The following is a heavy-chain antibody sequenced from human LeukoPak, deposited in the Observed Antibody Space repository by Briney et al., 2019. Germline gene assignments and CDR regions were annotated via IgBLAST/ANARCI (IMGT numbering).Heavy chain of an antibody. V-gene: IGHV1-58*01. D-gene: IGHD1-26*01. J-gene: IGHJ4*02. CDR3: ASPSYQTGTYYYFDY. Sequence: GASVKVSCKASGFTFTSSAVQWVRQARGQRLEWIGWIVVGSGNTNYAQKFQDRVTMTRDTSISTAYMELSTLGSDDTAVYYCASPSYQTGTYYYFDYWGQGTLVTVSS. CDR2: IVVGSGNT. CDR1: GFTFTSSA.